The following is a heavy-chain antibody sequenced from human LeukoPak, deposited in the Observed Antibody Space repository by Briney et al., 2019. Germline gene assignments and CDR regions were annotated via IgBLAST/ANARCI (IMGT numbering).Heavy chain of an antibody. CDR2: IKQDGSEK. V-gene: IGHV3-7*01. CDR1: GFTFSSYW. CDR3: ARVRDGYKPPKLSSYYYMDV. D-gene: IGHD5-24*01. J-gene: IGHJ6*03. Sequence: GGSLRLSCAASGFTFSSYWMTWVRQAPGKGLEWVANIKQDGSEKYYVDSVKGRFTISRDNAKNSLYLQMSSLRAEDTAVYYCARVRDGYKPPKLSSYYYMDVWGKGTTVTISS.